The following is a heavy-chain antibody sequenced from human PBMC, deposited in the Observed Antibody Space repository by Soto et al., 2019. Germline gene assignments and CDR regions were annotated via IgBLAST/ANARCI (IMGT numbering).Heavy chain of an antibody. CDR2: IIPILGIA. D-gene: IGHD4-17*01. V-gene: IGHV1-69*02. CDR3: ARGMTTVVTYFDY. Sequence: SVKVSCKASVCTFSSYTISWVRQAPGQGLEWMGRIIPILGIANYAQKFQGRVTITADKSTSTAYMELSGLRSEDTAVYYCARGMTTVVTYFDYWGQGTLVTVSS. J-gene: IGHJ4*02. CDR1: VCTFSSYT.